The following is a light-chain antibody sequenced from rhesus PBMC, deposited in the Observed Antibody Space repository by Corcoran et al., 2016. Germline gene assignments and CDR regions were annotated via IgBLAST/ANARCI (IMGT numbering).Light chain of an antibody. CDR3: QQHISYPRT. V-gene: IGKV1S14*01. J-gene: IGKJ1*01. CDR1: QGINNY. Sequence: DIQMTQSPSTLSASVGDTVTISCRASQGINNYLAWYQQKPRKAPKPLIYNASNLESGVPSRFSGSGSGTDFTLTITSLQPEDFAIYYCQQHISYPRTFGQGTKVEIK. CDR2: NAS.